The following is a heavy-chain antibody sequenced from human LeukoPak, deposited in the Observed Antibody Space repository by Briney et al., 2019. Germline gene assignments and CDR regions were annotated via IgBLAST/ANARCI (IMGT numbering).Heavy chain of an antibody. CDR2: INHSGST. CDR3: ARGRLRWPLGYYYYGTDV. J-gene: IGHJ6*02. V-gene: IGHV4-34*01. CDR1: GGSFSGYY. D-gene: IGHD4-23*01. Sequence: SETLSLTCAVYGGSFSGYYWSWIRQPPGKGLEWIGEINHSGSTNYNPSLKSRVTISVDTSKNQFSLKLSSVTAADTAVYYCARGRLRWPLGYYYYGTDVWGQGTTVTVSS.